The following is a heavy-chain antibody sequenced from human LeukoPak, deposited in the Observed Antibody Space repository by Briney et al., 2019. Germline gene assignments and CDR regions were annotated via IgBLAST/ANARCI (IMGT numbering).Heavy chain of an antibody. D-gene: IGHD3-9*01. J-gene: IGHJ4*02. V-gene: IGHV4-34*01. CDR2: INHSGST. Sequence: PSETLSLTCAVYGGSFSGYYWSWIRQPPGKGLEWIGEINHSGSTNYNPSLKSRVTISVDTSKNQFSLKLSSVTAADTAVYYCAGHDILTGYPLFDYWGQGTLVTVSS. CDR3: AGHDILTGYPLFDY. CDR1: GGSFSGYY.